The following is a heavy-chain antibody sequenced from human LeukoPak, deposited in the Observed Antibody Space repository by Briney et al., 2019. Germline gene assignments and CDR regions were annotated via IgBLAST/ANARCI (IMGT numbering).Heavy chain of an antibody. CDR1: GYTFTSYG. D-gene: IGHD3-3*01. CDR2: ISAYNGNT. CDR3: ASTPQHSRFLDYYYMDV. V-gene: IGHV1-18*01. J-gene: IGHJ6*03. Sequence: RVASVKVSCKASGYTFTSYGISWVRQAPGQGLEWMGWISAYNGNTNYAQKLQGRVTMTTDTSTSTAYMELRSLRSDDTAVYYCASTPQHSRFLDYYYMDVWGKGTTVTVSS.